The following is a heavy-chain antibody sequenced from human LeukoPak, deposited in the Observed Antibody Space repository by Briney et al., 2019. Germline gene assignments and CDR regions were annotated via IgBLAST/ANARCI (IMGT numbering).Heavy chain of an antibody. V-gene: IGHV3-69-1*01. Sequence: PGGSLRLSCTASGFTFSNYVMHWVRQAPGKGLEWISYISTSSTINYADSVRGRFTISRDNAKSSLSLQMNSLRAEDTAVYYCARDLDYGGRGLDSWGQGTLVIVSS. J-gene: IGHJ4*02. D-gene: IGHD4-23*01. CDR2: ISTSSTI. CDR1: GFTFSNYV. CDR3: ARDLDYGGRGLDS.